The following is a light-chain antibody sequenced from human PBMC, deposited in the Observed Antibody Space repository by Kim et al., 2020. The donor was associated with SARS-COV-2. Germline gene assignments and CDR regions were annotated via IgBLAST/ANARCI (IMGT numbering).Light chain of an antibody. V-gene: IGKV3-11*01. J-gene: IGKJ4*01. CDR2: DAS. CDR1: QSVTKF. CDR3: QQRGNWPLT. Sequence: LSPGERATLSCMASQSVTKFLVWYLQRPGQAPRLLMYDASNRATGIPARFSASGSGTDFTLTISSLEPEDFGVYYCQQRGNWPLTFGGGTKVDIK.